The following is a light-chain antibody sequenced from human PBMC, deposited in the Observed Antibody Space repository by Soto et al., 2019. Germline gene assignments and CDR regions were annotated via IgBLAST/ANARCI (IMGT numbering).Light chain of an antibody. J-gene: IGKJ3*01. V-gene: IGKV1-39*01. CDR1: QSISSY. Sequence: DIQMTQSPSSLSASVGDRVTITCRASQSISSYLNWYQQKPGKAPKLLIYAESSLQSGVPSRFSGSGSGTDFTLTISSLQHEDFATYYCQQSYSTPFTFGPGTKVDIK. CDR2: AES. CDR3: QQSYSTPFT.